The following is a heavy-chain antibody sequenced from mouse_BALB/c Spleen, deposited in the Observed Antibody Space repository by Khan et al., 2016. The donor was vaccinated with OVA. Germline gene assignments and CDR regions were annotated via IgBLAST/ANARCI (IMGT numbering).Heavy chain of an antibody. CDR3: ARVGYYGTMDY. J-gene: IGHJ4*01. V-gene: IGHV9-3-1*01. D-gene: IGHD1-1*01. CDR1: GYTFTNYG. Sequence: QIQLVQSGPELKKPGETVKISCKASGYTFTNYGMNWVKQAPGKGLKWMGWINTYTGEPTYADDFKGRFAFSLETSASTAYLQINNLKNDDTATYFWARVGYYGTMDYWGQGTSVTVSS. CDR2: INTYTGEP.